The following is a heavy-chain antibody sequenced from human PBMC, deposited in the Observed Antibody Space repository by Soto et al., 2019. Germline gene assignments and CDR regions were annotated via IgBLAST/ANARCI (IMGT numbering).Heavy chain of an antibody. J-gene: IGHJ6*02. V-gene: IGHV3-48*03. CDR1: GFTFSSYE. D-gene: IGHD6-6*01. CDR3: AREGGASSDEIHGSLNYGMDV. CDR2: ITSRGTTV. Sequence: GGSLRLSCAASGFTFSSYEMNWVRRAPGKGLEWISSITSRGTTVYYSDSVKGRFTISRDNIKNSLLLEMNSLRAEDTAVYYCAREGGASSDEIHGSLNYGMDVWGQGTTVTV.